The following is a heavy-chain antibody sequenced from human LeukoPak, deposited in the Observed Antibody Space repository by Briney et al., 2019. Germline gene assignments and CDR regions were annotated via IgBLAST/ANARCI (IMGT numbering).Heavy chain of an antibody. D-gene: IGHD5-24*01. CDR3: ARLGITQDAFDI. Sequence: SETLSLTCAVSGGSIGSGGYSWSWIRQPPGKGLEWIGYISSTGSTYYNLSLRSRLSISLDTSKNQFSLNLSSVTAADTAVFYCARLGITQDAFDIWGQGTMVTVSS. V-gene: IGHV4-30-4*07. J-gene: IGHJ3*02. CDR1: GGSIGSGGYS. CDR2: ISSTGST.